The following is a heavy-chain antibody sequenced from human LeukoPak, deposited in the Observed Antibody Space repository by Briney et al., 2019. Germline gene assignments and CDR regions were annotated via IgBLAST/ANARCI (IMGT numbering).Heavy chain of an antibody. CDR3: ARSQGGERHFDY. J-gene: IGHJ4*02. CDR1: GFTFSSYA. Sequence: GGSLRLSCAASGFTFSSYAMHWVRQAPGKGLEWVAVISYDGSNKYYADSVKGRFTISRDNSKNTLYLQMNSLRAEDTAVCYCARSQGGERHFDYWGQGTLVTVSS. V-gene: IGHV3-30-3*01. CDR2: ISYDGSNK. D-gene: IGHD3-16*01.